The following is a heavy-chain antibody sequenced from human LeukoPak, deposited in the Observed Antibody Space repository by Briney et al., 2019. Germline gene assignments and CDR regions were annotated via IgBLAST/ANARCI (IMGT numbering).Heavy chain of an antibody. CDR1: GYTFTSYD. V-gene: IGHV1-8*01. J-gene: IGHJ4*02. Sequence: ASVKVSCKASGYTFTSYDINWVRQATGQGNEWMGWMNPNSGNTGYAQKFQGRVTMTRNTSISTAYMELSSLRSEDTAVYYCATGQYSYGYPFDYWGQGTLVTVSS. CDR3: ATGQYSYGYPFDY. D-gene: IGHD5-18*01. CDR2: MNPNSGNT.